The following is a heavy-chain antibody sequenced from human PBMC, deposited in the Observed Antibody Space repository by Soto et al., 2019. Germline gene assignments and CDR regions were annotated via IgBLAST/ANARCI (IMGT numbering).Heavy chain of an antibody. D-gene: IGHD6-6*01. Sequence: GESLKISCKGSGYSFSSHWIGWVRQMPGKGLEWMGIIYPGDSDTEYSPSLQGQVTFSADKSLTTAYLQWSSLKASDTAIYYCSRRHYTRSSFWDLDFWGQGALVTVSS. V-gene: IGHV5-51*01. J-gene: IGHJ4*02. CDR3: SRRHYTRSSFWDLDF. CDR2: IYPGDSDT. CDR1: GYSFSSHW.